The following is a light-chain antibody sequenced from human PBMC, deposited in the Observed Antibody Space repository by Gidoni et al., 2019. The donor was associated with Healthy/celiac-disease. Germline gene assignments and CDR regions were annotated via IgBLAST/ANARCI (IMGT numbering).Light chain of an antibody. CDR2: GKN. V-gene: IGLV3-19*01. CDR3: NSRDSSGNHPVS. CDR1: SLRSYY. J-gene: IGLJ2*01. Sequence: SSELTQDPAVSVAVGQTVRSTCQGDSLRSYYASWYQQKPGQAPVLVIYGKNNRPSGIPDRFSGSSSGNTASLTITGAQAEDEADYYCNSRDSSGNHPVSFGGGTKLTVL.